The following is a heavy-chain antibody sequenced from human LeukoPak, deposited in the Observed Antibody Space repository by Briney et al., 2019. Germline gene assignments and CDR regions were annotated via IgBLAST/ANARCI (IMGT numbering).Heavy chain of an antibody. D-gene: IGHD3-10*01. CDR2: IYYSGST. Sequence: SETLSLTRTVSGGSISSYYWSWIRQPPGKGLEWIGYIYYSGSTNYNPSLKSRVTISVDTSKNQFSLKLSSVTAADTAVYYCARAYSGSSFDYWGQGTLVTVSS. V-gene: IGHV4-59*08. CDR1: GGSISSYY. CDR3: ARAYSGSSFDY. J-gene: IGHJ4*02.